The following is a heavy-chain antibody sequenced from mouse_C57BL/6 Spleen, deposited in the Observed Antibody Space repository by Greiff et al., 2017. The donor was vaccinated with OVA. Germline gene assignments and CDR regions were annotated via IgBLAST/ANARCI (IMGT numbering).Heavy chain of an antibody. CDR2: IDPENGDT. Sequence: VHVKQSGAELVRPGASVKLSCTASGFNIKDDYMHWVKQRPEQGLEWIGWIDPENGDTEYASKFQGKATITADTSSNTAYLQLSSLTSEDTAVYYCTNPLYYYGSSYFAYWGQGTLVTVSA. CDR3: TNPLYYYGSSYFAY. D-gene: IGHD1-1*01. V-gene: IGHV14-4*01. J-gene: IGHJ3*01. CDR1: GFNIKDDY.